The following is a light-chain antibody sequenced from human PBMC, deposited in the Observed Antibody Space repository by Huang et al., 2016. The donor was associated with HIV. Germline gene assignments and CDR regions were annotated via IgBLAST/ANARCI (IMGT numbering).Light chain of an antibody. CDR1: QIISYNSNNKYY. V-gene: IGKV4-1*01. J-gene: IGKJ4*01. Sequence: DIVMTQSPDSLVVSLGERATINCQSSQIISYNSNNKYYLAWYQQKPGHPPKLLIYWASTRESGVPDRFTGSGSGTDFTLTISSLQAEDVAVYYCQQYYITPLTFGGGTKVEI. CDR3: QQYYITPLT. CDR2: WAS.